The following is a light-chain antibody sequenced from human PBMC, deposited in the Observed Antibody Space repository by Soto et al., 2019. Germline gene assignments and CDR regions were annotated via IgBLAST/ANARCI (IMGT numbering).Light chain of an antibody. J-gene: IGLJ1*01. Sequence: ALTQPPSASGSPGQSVTISCTGPSSDVGGYNYVSWYQHHPGKAPKLMVSEVSKRPSGVPDRFSGSKSGNTASLTVSGLQAEDEADYYCSSYAGNNNPYVFGTGTKSPS. CDR3: SSYAGNNNPYV. V-gene: IGLV2-8*01. CDR1: SSDVGGYNY. CDR2: EVS.